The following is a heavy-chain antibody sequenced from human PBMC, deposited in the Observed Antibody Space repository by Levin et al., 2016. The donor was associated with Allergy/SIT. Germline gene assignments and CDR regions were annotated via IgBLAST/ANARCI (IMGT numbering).Heavy chain of an antibody. CDR2: MHPTSGNS. V-gene: IGHV1-8*01. Sequence: ASVKVSCKASGYTFTSYAVNWVRQATGQGLEWMGWMHPTSGNSGYAQKFRGRVTMTRNTSINTAYMELSSLRSEDTAVYYCVRVNLGGPLPRYFDFWGQGTLVSVSS. J-gene: IGHJ4*02. CDR1: GYTFTSYA. D-gene: IGHD3-16*01. CDR3: VRVNLGGPLPRYFDF.